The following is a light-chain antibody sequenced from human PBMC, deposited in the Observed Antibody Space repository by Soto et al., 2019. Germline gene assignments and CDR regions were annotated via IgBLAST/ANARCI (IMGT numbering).Light chain of an antibody. CDR3: QHYNSYSEA. J-gene: IGKJ1*01. Sequence: DIQMTQSPSTLSASVGDRVTITCRASQSISSWLAWYQQKPGKAPKLLIYKASSSESGVPSRFSGSGSGTEFTLTISSLQPDDFATYYCQHYNSYSEAFGQGTKVDIK. CDR1: QSISSW. V-gene: IGKV1-5*03. CDR2: KAS.